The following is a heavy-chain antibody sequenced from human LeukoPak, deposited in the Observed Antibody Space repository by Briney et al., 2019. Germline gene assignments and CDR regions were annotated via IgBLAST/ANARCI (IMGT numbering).Heavy chain of an antibody. V-gene: IGHV3-33*01. D-gene: IGHD4-11*01. J-gene: IGHJ6*03. Sequence: GRSLRLSCAASGFTFSSFGMHWVRRAPGKGLEWVALIWDDGSSKNYADSVKGRFTISRDNSKNTLYLQTDSLRVDDTAAYYCVRDRDYSAGFPYYYMDVWGTGTTVTVSS. CDR1: GFTFSSFG. CDR3: VRDRDYSAGFPYYYMDV. CDR2: IWDDGSSK.